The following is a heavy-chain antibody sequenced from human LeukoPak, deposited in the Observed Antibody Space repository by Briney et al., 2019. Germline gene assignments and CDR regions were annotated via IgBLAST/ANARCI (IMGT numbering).Heavy chain of an antibody. D-gene: IGHD3-16*02. CDR2: INPNSGGT. V-gene: IGHV1-2*06. J-gene: IGHJ5*02. CDR1: GYTLTELS. Sequence: ASVKVSCEVSGYTLTELSMHWVRQAPGQGLEWMGRINPNSGGTNYAQKFQGRVTMTRDTPISTVYMELSRLRSDDTAVYYCAREAGTFGGVIDKRVWFDPWGQGTLVTVSS. CDR3: AREAGTFGGVIDKRVWFDP.